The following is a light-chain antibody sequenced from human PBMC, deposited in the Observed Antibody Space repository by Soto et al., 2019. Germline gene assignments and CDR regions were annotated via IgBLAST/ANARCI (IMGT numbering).Light chain of an antibody. CDR3: SSFATSGTTVI. CDR1: NNDVGAYPY. V-gene: IGLV2-14*01. J-gene: IGLJ2*01. Sequence: QAVLTQPASVSGSPGQSITISCTGTNNDVGAYPYVSWYQQHPGTAPKLIIYEVTNRPSGISDRFSGSKSGNTASLTISGLQAEDESDYYGSSFATSGTTVIFGGGPRVPVL. CDR2: EVT.